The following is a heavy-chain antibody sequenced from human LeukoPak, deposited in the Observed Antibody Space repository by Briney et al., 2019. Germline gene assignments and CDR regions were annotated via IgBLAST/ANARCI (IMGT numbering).Heavy chain of an antibody. CDR3: PSPPHYGDYVVRDY. Sequence: SETLSLTCTVSGGSISSSSYYWGWIRQPPGKGLEWIGSIYYSGSTYYNPSLKSRVTISVYTSKNQFSLKLSSVTAADTAVYYCPSPPHYGDYVVRDYWGQGTLVTVSS. CDR2: IYYSGST. J-gene: IGHJ4*02. D-gene: IGHD4-17*01. CDR1: GGSISSSSYY. V-gene: IGHV4-39*01.